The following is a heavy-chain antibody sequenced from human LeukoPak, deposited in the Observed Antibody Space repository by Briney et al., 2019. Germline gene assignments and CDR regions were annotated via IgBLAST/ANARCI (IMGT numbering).Heavy chain of an antibody. D-gene: IGHD2-21*01. CDR3: ARDGVRAINYYYYYMDV. Sequence: PGGSLRLSCAASGFTFSSYAMHWVRQAPGKGLEWVAVISYDGSNKYYADSVKGRFTISRDNSKNTLYLQMNSLRAEDTAVYYCARDGVRAINYYYYYMDVWGKGTTVTVSS. CDR2: ISYDGSNK. J-gene: IGHJ6*03. V-gene: IGHV3-30*04. CDR1: GFTFSSYA.